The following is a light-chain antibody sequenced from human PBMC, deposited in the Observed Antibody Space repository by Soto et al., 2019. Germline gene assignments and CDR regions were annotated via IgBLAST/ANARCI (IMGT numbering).Light chain of an antibody. V-gene: IGLV1-44*01. CDR3: AAWDDSLNGPV. CDR1: SSNIGSNI. J-gene: IGLJ2*01. Sequence: QPVLTQPPSASGTPGQRVTISCSGGSSNIGSNIVNWYQQVPGAAPKLLIYSNNQRPSGVPDRVSGSKSGTSASLAISGLQSEDEAHYYCAAWDDSLNGPVFGGGTKLTVL. CDR2: SNN.